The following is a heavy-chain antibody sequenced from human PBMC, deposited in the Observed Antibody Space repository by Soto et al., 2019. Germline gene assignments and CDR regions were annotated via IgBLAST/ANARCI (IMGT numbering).Heavy chain of an antibody. V-gene: IGHV3-23*01. CDR1: GFTFSSYA. D-gene: IGHD2-15*01. J-gene: IGHJ4*02. CDR2: ISGSGGST. Sequence: GGSLRLSCAASGFTFSSYAMSWVRQAPGKGLEWVSAISGSGGSTHYAESVKGRFTISRDNSKNTLYLQMNSLKAEDTAVYYCAKVWFCSGGSCYGGWYYFDYWGQGTLVTVSS. CDR3: AKVWFCSGGSCYGGWYYFDY.